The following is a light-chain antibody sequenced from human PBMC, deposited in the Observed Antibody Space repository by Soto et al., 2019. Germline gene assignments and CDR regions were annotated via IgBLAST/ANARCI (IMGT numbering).Light chain of an antibody. CDR3: AAWDDSLSGVL. CDR1: RSNIGSKA. Sequence: QLVLTQPPSASGTPGQRVTISCSGSRSNIGSKAVKWYQQFPGTAPKLLIYSNDQRPSGVPDRFSGSKSGTSASLAISGLQSEDEADYFCAAWDDSLSGVLFGGGTQLTVL. J-gene: IGLJ2*01. V-gene: IGLV1-44*01. CDR2: SND.